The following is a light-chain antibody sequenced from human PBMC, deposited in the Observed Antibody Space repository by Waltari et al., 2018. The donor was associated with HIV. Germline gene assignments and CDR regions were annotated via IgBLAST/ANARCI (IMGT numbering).Light chain of an antibody. J-gene: IGKJ5*01. Sequence: DIHMTQFPSTLSAFLGDRVPITCRASQSVGSWLAWYQHKTGKAPKLLIHKASVVESGVSSRFSGSGSETEFTLIIDSLEPDDFATYYCQQYNTDPSFGQGTRLEMK. V-gene: IGKV1-5*03. CDR1: QSVGSW. CDR2: KAS. CDR3: QQYNTDPS.